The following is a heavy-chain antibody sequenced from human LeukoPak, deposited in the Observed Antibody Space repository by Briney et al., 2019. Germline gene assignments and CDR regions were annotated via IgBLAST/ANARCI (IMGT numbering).Heavy chain of an antibody. Sequence: GGSLRLSCAASGFTFSSYAMSWVRQAPGKGLEWVSAISGSGGSTYYADSVKGRFTISRDNSKNSLYLQMNSLRDEDTAVYYCARDLYSSSWYFWFDPWGQGTLVTVSS. J-gene: IGHJ5*02. D-gene: IGHD6-13*01. CDR1: GFTFSSYA. CDR3: ARDLYSSSWYFWFDP. V-gene: IGHV3-23*01. CDR2: ISGSGGST.